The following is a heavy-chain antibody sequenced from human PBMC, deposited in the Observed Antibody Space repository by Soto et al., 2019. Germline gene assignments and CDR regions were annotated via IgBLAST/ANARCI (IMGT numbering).Heavy chain of an antibody. CDR1: GFTFSNYW. V-gene: IGHV3-74*01. Sequence: DEQVVESGGGLVQPGGSLRLSCTASGFTFSNYWIHWVRQASGKGLVWVSRIKGDGSITNYADSVRGRFSISRDNAKNTVYLQMDSLRAEGTAVYYCARGASGRYYRDVWGKGTTVTVS. CDR2: IKGDGSIT. D-gene: IGHD3-10*01. CDR3: ARGASGRYYRDV. J-gene: IGHJ6*03.